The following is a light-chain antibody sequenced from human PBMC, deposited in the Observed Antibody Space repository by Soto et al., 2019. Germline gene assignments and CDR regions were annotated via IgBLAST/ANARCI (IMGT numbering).Light chain of an antibody. CDR1: QSIDSK. V-gene: IGKV3-15*01. CDR3: QQYKSWRT. Sequence: IVMTQSPATLSVSPGERATLSCRAGQSIDSKLAWYQQRPGQAPRLLIYAASTRATGIPARFSGSGSGTEFTLTISGLQSEDFGVYDCQQYKSWRTFGQGTKVDIK. J-gene: IGKJ1*01. CDR2: AAS.